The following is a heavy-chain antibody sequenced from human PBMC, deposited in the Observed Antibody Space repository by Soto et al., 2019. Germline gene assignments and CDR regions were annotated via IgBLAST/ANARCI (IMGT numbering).Heavy chain of an antibody. V-gene: IGHV2-5*01. CDR3: AHKPSGWYLFDY. CDR2: IYWNDDK. D-gene: IGHD6-19*01. Sequence: QITLNESGPTLVRPTQTLTLTCTFSGFSLSTSGLGVGWIRQPPGKALEWLALIYWNDDKRYSPSLKARLTITKETSKNQVVLTMTNMDPVDTATYYCAHKPSGWYLFDYWGQGTLVTVSS. CDR1: GFSLSTSGLG. J-gene: IGHJ4*02.